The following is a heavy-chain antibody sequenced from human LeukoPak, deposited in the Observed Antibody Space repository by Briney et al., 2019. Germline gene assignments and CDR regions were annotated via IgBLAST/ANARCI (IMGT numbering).Heavy chain of an antibody. CDR2: ISGSGGST. D-gene: IGHD4/OR15-4a*01. CDR1: GFTFSSYA. J-gene: IGHJ4*02. Sequence: GGSPRLSCAASGFTFSSYAMSWVRQAPGKGLEWVSAISGSGGSTYYADSVKGRFTISRDNSKNTLYLQMNSLRAEDTAVYYCAKDFGGPTMVVRSDPLGYYFDYWGQGTLVTVSS. V-gene: IGHV3-23*01. CDR3: AKDFGGPTMVVRSDPLGYYFDY.